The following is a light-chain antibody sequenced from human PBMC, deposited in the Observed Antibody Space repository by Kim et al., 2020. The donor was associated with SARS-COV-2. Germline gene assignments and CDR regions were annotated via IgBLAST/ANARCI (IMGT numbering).Light chain of an antibody. CDR1: QSISSW. CDR3: QQYNSYSAT. J-gene: IGKJ1*01. V-gene: IGKV1-5*01. CDR2: DAS. Sequence: ASVGDIVTIPCRASQSISSWLAWYQQKPGKAPKLLIYDASSLESGVPSRFSGSGSGTEFTLTISSLQPDDFATYYCQQYNSYSATFGQGTKVDIK.